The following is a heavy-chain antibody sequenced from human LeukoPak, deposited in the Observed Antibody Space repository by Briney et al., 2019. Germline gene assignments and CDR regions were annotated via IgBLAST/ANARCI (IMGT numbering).Heavy chain of an antibody. CDR2: INHSGST. CDR1: GGSFSGYY. D-gene: IGHD6-19*01. Sequence: SETLSLTCAVYGGSFSGYYWSWIRQPPGKGLEWIGEINHSGSTNYNPSLKSRVTISVDTSKNQFSLKLSSVTAADTAVYYCARRGRGGWTFWGQGTLVTVSS. CDR3: ARRGRGGWTF. J-gene: IGHJ4*02. V-gene: IGHV4-34*01.